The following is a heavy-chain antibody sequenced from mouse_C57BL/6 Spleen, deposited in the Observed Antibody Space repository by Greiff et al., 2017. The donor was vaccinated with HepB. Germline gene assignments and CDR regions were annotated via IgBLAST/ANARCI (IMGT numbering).Heavy chain of an antibody. V-gene: IGHV1-76*01. CDR2: IYPGSGNT. Sequence: VMLVESGAELVRPGASVKLSCKASGYTFTDYYINWVKQRPGQGLEWIARIYPGSGNTYYNEKFKGKATLTAEKSSSTAYMQLSSLTSEDSAVYFCANYYGSSPFAYWGQGTLVTVSA. J-gene: IGHJ3*01. CDR1: GYTFTDYY. D-gene: IGHD1-1*01. CDR3: ANYYGSSPFAY.